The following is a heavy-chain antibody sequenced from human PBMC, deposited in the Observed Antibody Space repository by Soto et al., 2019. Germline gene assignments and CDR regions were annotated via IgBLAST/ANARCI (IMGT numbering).Heavy chain of an antibody. Sequence: QVHLQESGPGLVKPSQTLSLTCTVSGGSLTSNGYYWSWIRQRPEKGLEWLGYIYYSGTTHFNPSLKGRLSIYMDTSNNQFSLNLTSVTAADTAVYFCARDLLYRAVFEIWGQGTLVTVSA. CDR3: ARDLLYRAVFEI. J-gene: IGHJ3*02. CDR2: IYYSGTT. V-gene: IGHV4-31*03. CDR1: GGSLTSNGYY. D-gene: IGHD3-3*01.